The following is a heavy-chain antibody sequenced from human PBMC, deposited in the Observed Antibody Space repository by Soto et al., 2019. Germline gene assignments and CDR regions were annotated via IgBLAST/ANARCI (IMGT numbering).Heavy chain of an antibody. J-gene: IGHJ4*02. D-gene: IGHD6-6*01. CDR2: INHSGST. V-gene: IGHV4-34*01. CDR1: GGSFSGYY. Sequence: PSETLSLTCAVYGGSFSGYYWSWIRQPPGKGLEWIGEINHSGSTNYNPSLKSRVTISVDTSKNQFSLKLSSVTAADTAVYYCARGGIAARPPFDYWGQGTLVTVSS. CDR3: ARGGIAARPPFDY.